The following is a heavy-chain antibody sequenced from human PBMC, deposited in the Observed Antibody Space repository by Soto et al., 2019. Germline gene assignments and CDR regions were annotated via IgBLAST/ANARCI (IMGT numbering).Heavy chain of an antibody. Sequence: QVHLVQSGGGVVQPGRSLTLSCAASGFSFSTYGMHWVRQAPGKGLEWVALIWYDGNNKYYADSVTGRFTVSRDNSKNTLLLHMNTLRAEDTAIYYCVSEGSLVTPWFDLWGLGTLVTVSS. D-gene: IGHD2-21*02. CDR2: IWYDGNNK. CDR1: GFSFSTYG. V-gene: IGHV3-33*01. CDR3: VSEGSLVTPWFDL. J-gene: IGHJ4*02.